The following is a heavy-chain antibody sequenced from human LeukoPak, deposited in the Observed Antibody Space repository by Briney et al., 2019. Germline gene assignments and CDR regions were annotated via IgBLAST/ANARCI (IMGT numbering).Heavy chain of an antibody. CDR3: ARGPLLTGIDY. J-gene: IGHJ4*02. CDR2: IIPILGIA. D-gene: IGHD3-9*01. CDR1: GYTFTSYY. V-gene: IGHV1-69*04. Sequence: GASVKVSYKASGYTFTSYYMHWVRQAPGQGLEWMGRIIPILGIANYAQKFQGRVTITADKSTSTAYMELSSLRSEDTAVYYCARGPLLTGIDYWGQGTLVTVSS.